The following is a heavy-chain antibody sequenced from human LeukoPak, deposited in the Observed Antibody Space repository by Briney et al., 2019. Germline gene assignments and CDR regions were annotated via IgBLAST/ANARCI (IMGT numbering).Heavy chain of an antibody. CDR2: IYPSGST. CDR1: GGSITRGSFY. Sequence: SETLSLTCTVSGGSITRGSFYWSWIRQPAGNGLEWIGRIYPSGSTNYNPSLQSRVTISVHTSKNQLSLKLSAVTAADTAVYYCAEGVAGFDYWGQGTRVTVSS. V-gene: IGHV4-61*02. CDR3: AEGVAGFDY. D-gene: IGHD6-19*01. J-gene: IGHJ4*02.